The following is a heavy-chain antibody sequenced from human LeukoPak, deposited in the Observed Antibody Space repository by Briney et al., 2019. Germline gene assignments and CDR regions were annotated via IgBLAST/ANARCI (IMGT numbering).Heavy chain of an antibody. CDR3: ARVGMVRGQRWFVP. CDR2: IYHSGST. Sequence: SETLSLTCTVSGYSMSSGYYWGWIRQPPGKGLEWIGSIYHSGSTYYNPSLKSRVTISVDTSKNQFSLKLSSVTAADTAVYYCARVGMVRGQRWFVPWGQGTLVTVSS. D-gene: IGHD3-10*01. J-gene: IGHJ5*02. V-gene: IGHV4-38-2*02. CDR1: GYSMSSGYY.